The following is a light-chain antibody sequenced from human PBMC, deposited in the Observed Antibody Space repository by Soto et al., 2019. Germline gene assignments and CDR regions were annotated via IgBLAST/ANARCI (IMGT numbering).Light chain of an antibody. J-gene: IGKJ2*03. CDR1: QNIYTW. V-gene: IGKV1-5*01. CDR2: GAS. Sequence: DIQMTQSPSTLSASVGDTVSITCRASQNIYTWLAWYQQKVGKAPKLLIYGASTLASGVPLRISGSGSGTDFTLTINSLQPDDSASYFCQQYYSSVYSFGQGTNLEI. CDR3: QQYYSSVYS.